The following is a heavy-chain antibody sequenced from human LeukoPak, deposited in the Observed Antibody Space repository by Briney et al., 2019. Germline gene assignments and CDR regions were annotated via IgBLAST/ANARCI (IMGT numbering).Heavy chain of an antibody. D-gene: IGHD3-3*01. CDR1: GFTFSSYA. Sequence: GGSLRLSCAASGFTFSSYAMHWVRQAPGKGLEWVAVISYDGSNKYYADSVKGRFTISRDNSMNSLYLQMSSLRAEDTAVYYCATDRGWRTSGYYLYYFEYWGQGTLVTYSS. CDR3: ATDRGWRTSGYYLYYFEY. V-gene: IGHV3-30-3*01. J-gene: IGHJ4*02. CDR2: ISYDGSNK.